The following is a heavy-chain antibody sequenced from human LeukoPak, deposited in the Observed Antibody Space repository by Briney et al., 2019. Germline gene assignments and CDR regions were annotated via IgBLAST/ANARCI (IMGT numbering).Heavy chain of an antibody. CDR3: ARRGFYDTSGYLFDY. J-gene: IGHJ4*02. CDR1: GFTFSSYS. Sequence: GGSLRLSCAASGFTFSSYSMNWVRQAPGKGLEWVSSISSSSSYIYYADSVKGRFTTSRDNAKNSLYLQMNSLRAEDTAVYYCARRGFYDTSGYLFDYWGQGTLVTVSS. CDR2: ISSSSSYI. D-gene: IGHD3-22*01. V-gene: IGHV3-21*01.